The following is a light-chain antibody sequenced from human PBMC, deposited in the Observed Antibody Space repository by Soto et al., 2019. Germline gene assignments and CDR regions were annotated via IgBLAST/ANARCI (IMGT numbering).Light chain of an antibody. CDR2: DAS. CDR3: QQRSNT. CDR1: QSVGST. J-gene: IGKJ5*01. V-gene: IGKV3-11*01. Sequence: EIVMTQSPATLSVSPGERVTLSCRASQSVGSTLNWYQQKPGQAPRLLIYDASNRATGIPARFSGSGSGTDFTLTISSLEPEDFAVYYCQQRSNTFGQGTRLEIK.